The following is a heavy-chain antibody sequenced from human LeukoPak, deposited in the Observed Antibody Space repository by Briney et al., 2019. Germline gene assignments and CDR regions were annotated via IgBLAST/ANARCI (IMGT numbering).Heavy chain of an antibody. D-gene: IGHD2-21*02. J-gene: IGHJ4*02. CDR1: GFTLSSYW. CDR3: ARAGGDYEAY. Sequence: GGSLRLSCAASGFTLSSYWMSWVRQAPGKGLEWVANIKQDGSEKYYVDSVKGRFTISRDNAKNSLYLQMNSLRAEDTAVYYCARAGGDYEAYWGQGTLVTVSS. CDR2: IKQDGSEK. V-gene: IGHV3-7*01.